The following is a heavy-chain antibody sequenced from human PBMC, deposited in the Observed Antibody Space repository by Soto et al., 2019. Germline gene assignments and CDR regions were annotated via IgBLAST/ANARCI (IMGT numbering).Heavy chain of an antibody. CDR3: AKRRGAGGHFDY. Sequence: VGSLRLSCAASGFTFTSYAMGWVRQAPGKGLECVSVVSRGGSTHYADSVTGRFIVSRDNSKNTVSLQINSLSADDTAVYDCAKRRGAGGHFDYWGQGARGTVS. J-gene: IGHJ4*02. CDR2: VSRGGST. CDR1: GFTFTSYA. D-gene: IGHD2-15*01. V-gene: IGHV3-23*01.